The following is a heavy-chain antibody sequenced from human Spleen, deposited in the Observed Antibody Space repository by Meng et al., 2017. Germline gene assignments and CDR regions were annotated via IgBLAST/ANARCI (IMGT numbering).Heavy chain of an antibody. V-gene: IGHV4-4*02. Sequence: SETLSLTCAVSGGSISSSNWWSWVRQHPGKGLEWIGEIFHSGSTNYNPSLESRVTISVDKSRNQFSLKLRSVTAADTAVYYCARSPADYDYVWETYTPYNWFDPWGQGILVTVSS. CDR3: ARSPADYDYVWETYTPYNWFDP. J-gene: IGHJ5*02. D-gene: IGHD3-16*01. CDR2: IFHSGST. CDR1: GGSISSSNW.